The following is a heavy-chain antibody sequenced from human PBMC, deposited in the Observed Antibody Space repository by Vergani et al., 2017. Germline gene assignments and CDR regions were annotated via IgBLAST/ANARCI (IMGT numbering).Heavy chain of an antibody. CDR2: LSASDRRT. CDR3: AKDPRLKEDYYYYYMDV. CDR1: GFNFRDAW. V-gene: IGHV3-23*01. Sequence: EVQLLESGGGWVKPGGSLTVSCVTSGFNFRDAWFNWVRQAPGKGLEWVSTLSASDRRTHYADSVKGRFTISRDNSKNTLYLYMNSLRADDTAVYYCAKDPRLKEDYYYYYMDVWGKGTTVTVSS. J-gene: IGHJ6*03.